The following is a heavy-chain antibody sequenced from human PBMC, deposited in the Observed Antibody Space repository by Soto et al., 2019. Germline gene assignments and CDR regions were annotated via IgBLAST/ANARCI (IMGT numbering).Heavy chain of an antibody. CDR1: GYTFTSYD. V-gene: IGHV1-8*01. CDR2: MNPNSGNT. D-gene: IGHD2-2*01. Sequence: ASVKVSCKASGYTFTSYDINWVRQATGQGLEWMGWMNPNSGNTGYAQKFQGRVTMTRNTSISTAYMELSSLRSEDTAVYYCARYPYCSSNCCPRQASKQNNSLDMWGKGTTVTVSS. J-gene: IGHJ6*04. CDR3: ARYPYCSSNCCPRQASKQNNSLDM.